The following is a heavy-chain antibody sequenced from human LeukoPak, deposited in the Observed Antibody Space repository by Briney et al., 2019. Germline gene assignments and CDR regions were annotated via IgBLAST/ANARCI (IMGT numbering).Heavy chain of an antibody. J-gene: IGHJ4*02. D-gene: IGHD4-23*01. CDR3: ATDRKVGTWDPRFNY. CDR2: IRQDDSEK. Sequence: GGSLRLSCSASGFTFRDYWMMWVRQAPAKGLEWVGNIRQDDSEKNYVDSVKGRFTISRDNAKSSLYLQMNSLRAEDTAIYYCATDRKVGTWDPRFNYWGQGTLVTVSS. V-gene: IGHV3-7*01. CDR1: GFTFRDYW.